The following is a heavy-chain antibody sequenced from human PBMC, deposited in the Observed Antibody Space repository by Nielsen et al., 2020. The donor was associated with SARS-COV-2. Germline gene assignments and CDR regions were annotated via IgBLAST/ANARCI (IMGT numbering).Heavy chain of an antibody. CDR2: ISGSGGST. D-gene: IGHD6-13*01. V-gene: IGHV3-23*01. CDR1: GFTFSSYA. Sequence: GESRKISCAASGFTFSSYAMSWVRQAPGKGLEWVSAISGSGGSTYYADSVKGRFTISRDNSRNTLYLQMNSLRAEDTAVYYCAKGDGNSWSPFLYLDYWGQGTLVTVSS. J-gene: IGHJ4*02. CDR3: AKGDGNSWSPFLYLDY.